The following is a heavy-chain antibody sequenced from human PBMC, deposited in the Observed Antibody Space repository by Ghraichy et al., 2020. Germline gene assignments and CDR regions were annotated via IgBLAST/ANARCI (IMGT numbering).Heavy chain of an antibody. CDR3: AKNMVPGTIEHFDY. CDR1: GFTVNTYA. CDR2: ISRSGGSL. Sequence: GGSLRLSCAASGFTVNTYAMSWVRQAPGKGLEWVSAISRSGGSLYYADSVKGRFTISRDTSKNTLYLQMHSLRAEDTAIYYCAKNMVPGTIEHFDYWGQGTLVTVSS. J-gene: IGHJ4*02. D-gene: IGHD3-10*01. V-gene: IGHV3-23*01.